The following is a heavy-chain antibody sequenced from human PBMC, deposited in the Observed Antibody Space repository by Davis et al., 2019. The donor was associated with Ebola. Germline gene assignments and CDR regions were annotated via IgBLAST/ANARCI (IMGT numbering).Heavy chain of an antibody. V-gene: IGHV5-51*01. D-gene: IGHD3-10*01. CDR3: ASQGHRRNYLIHDY. CDR1: GHSFANYW. J-gene: IGHJ4*02. CDR2: FHPGTSDL. Sequence: GESLKISCQASGHSFANYWMSWVRQMPGKGLEWMGNFHPGTSDLKYSPSFQGQIIISVDRSIRTAYLEWRSLQSSDTAIYYCASQGHRRNYLIHDYWGQGTPVTVTS.